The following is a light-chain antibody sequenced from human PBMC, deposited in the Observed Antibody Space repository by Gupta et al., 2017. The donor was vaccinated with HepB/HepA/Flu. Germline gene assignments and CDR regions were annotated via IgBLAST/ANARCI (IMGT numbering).Light chain of an antibody. V-gene: IGKV1-39*01. Sequence: DIQMTQSPSSLSASVRDRVTITCRASQSISRYLSWYQQKPGKAPKLLIYAASNLQSGVPSRFIGSGSGTXFTLTIXRLQPEDFATYYCQHRDSNPHTFGXGTKVE. J-gene: IGKJ1*01. CDR3: QHRDSNPHT. CDR2: AAS. CDR1: QSISRY.